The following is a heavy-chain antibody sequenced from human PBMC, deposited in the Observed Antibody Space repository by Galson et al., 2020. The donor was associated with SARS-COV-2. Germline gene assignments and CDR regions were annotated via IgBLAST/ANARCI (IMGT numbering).Heavy chain of an antibody. V-gene: IGHV4-59*11. CDR3: ARLGQRYSGSYGDYFES. Sequence: SETLSLTCTVSGGSINSHYWSWIRQPPGKGLEWIGYIYYSGSTIYNPSLKSRVIISVDKSKKQFSLKLSSVTAADTAVYYCARLGQRYSGSYGDYFESWGQGALVTVSS. D-gene: IGHD1-26*01. J-gene: IGHJ4*02. CDR1: GGSINSHY. CDR2: IYYSGST.